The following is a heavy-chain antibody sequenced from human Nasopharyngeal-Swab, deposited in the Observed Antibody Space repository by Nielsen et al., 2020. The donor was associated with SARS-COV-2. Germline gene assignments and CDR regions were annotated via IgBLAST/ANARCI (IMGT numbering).Heavy chain of an antibody. J-gene: IGHJ6*02. V-gene: IGHV3-23*01. D-gene: IGHD3-3*01. CDR1: GFTFRSYA. Sequence: GGSLRLSCAASGFTFRSYAISWVRQAPGKGLEWVSAISRSADSTYYADSVKGRFTISRDNSKNALYLQMNSLRAEDTAVYYCAKDEWFYYYYYGMDVWGQGTTVTVSS. CDR2: ISRSADST. CDR3: AKDEWFYYYYYGMDV.